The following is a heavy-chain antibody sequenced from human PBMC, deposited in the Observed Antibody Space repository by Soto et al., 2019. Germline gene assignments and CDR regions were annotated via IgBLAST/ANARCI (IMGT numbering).Heavy chain of an antibody. J-gene: IGHJ3*02. V-gene: IGHV4-31*03. CDR2: IYYSGST. CDR3: ARGRGYCSGDSCQELVFDI. D-gene: IGHD2-15*01. CDR1: GGSISSGGYY. Sequence: PSETLSLTCTVSGGSISSGGYYWSWIRQHPGKGLEWIGYIYYSGSTYYNPSLKSRVTISVDTSKNQFSLKLSSVTAADTAVYYCARGRGYCSGDSCQELVFDIWGQGTMVPVSS.